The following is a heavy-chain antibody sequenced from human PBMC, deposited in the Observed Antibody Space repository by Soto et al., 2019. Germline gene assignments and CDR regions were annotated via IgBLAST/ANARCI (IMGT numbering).Heavy chain of an antibody. D-gene: IGHD6-19*01. Sequence: GGSLRLSCAASGFTFSSYWMHWVRQTPGKGLVWVSRIDIAGSTTTYADSVKGRFTISRDNAKNTLYLQMDSLRAEDTAVYYCARDQTVAGPTTFDYCGQGTLVTVSS. J-gene: IGHJ4*02. V-gene: IGHV3-74*01. CDR1: GFTFSSYW. CDR2: IDIAGSTT. CDR3: ARDQTVAGPTTFDY.